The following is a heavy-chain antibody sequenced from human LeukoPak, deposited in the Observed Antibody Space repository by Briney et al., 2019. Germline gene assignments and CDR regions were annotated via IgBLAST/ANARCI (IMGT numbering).Heavy chain of an antibody. CDR3: ARDRSGRGYFDY. CDR2: ISSSDSYI. V-gene: IGHV3-21*01. CDR1: GFTFSSYS. D-gene: IGHD3-10*01. J-gene: IGHJ4*02. Sequence: PGGSLRLSCAPSGFTFSSYSINWVPQAPGKGREWVSPISSSDSYIYYADSVKGRFTISRDNAKNSLYLQMNSLRAEDTAVYYCARDRSGRGYFDYWGQGTLVTVSS.